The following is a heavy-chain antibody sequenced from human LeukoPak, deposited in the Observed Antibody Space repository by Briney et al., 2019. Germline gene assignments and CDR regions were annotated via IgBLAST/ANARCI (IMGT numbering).Heavy chain of an antibody. CDR3: ARVVRSGIYLGWFDP. Sequence: SETLSLTCTVSGGSISNSIYYWGWIRQPPGKGLEWIGSIYYSGSTYYNPSLKSRVTISVDTSKNQFSLKLSSVTAADTAVYYCARVVRSGIYLGWFDPWGQGTLVTVSS. CDR2: IYYSGST. CDR1: GGSISNSIYY. J-gene: IGHJ5*02. V-gene: IGHV4-39*07. D-gene: IGHD1-26*01.